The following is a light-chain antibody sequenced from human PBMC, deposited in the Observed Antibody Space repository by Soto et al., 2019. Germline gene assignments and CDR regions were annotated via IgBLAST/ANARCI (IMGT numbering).Light chain of an antibody. J-gene: IGLJ2*01. V-gene: IGLV2-8*01. CDR1: SSDVGGYNF. CDR3: ASYAGSNKV. Sequence: QSALTQPPSASGSPGQSVTISCTGTSSDVGGYNFVSWYQQYPGKAPKLMIYEVNKRPSGVPDRFSGSKSGNTASLTVSGLQAEDEADYYCASYAGSNKVFGGGTKLTVL. CDR2: EVN.